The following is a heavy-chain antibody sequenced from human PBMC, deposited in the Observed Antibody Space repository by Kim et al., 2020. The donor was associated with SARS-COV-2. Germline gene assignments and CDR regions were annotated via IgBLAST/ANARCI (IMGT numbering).Heavy chain of an antibody. CDR1: GFTFSSYA. D-gene: IGHD3-22*01. J-gene: IGHJ4*02. CDR3: AKGGDDYYDSSGYHY. V-gene: IGHV3-23*01. CDR2: ISGSGGST. Sequence: GGSLRLSCAASGFTFSSYAMSWVRQAPGKGLEWVSAISGSGGSTYYADSVKGRFTISRDNSKNTLYLQMNSLRAEDTAVYYCAKGGDDYYDSSGYHYWGQGTLVTVSS.